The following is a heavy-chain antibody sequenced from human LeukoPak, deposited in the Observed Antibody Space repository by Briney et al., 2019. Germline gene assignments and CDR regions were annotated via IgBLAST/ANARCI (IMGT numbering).Heavy chain of an antibody. V-gene: IGHV1-2*02. CDR2: INPNSGGT. CDR1: GYTFTGYY. Sequence: ASVKVSCKASGYTFTGYYMHWVRQAPGQGLERMGWINPNSGGTNYAQKFQGRVTMTRDTSISTAYMELSRLRSDDTAVYYCARDLGYGDPWYFDYWGQGTLVTVSS. J-gene: IGHJ4*02. D-gene: IGHD4-17*01. CDR3: ARDLGYGDPWYFDY.